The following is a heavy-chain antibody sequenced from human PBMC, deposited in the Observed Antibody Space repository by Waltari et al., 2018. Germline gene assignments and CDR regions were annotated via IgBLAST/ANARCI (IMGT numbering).Heavy chain of an antibody. J-gene: IGHJ4*02. CDR2: INSDGSST. D-gene: IGHD3-10*01. CDR3: ARDAGGSFDY. CDR1: GITAFLYW. V-gene: IGHV3-74*01. Sequence: EVQLVESGGGLVQPGGCLRPSCAASGITAFLYWMSWVGQAPGKGLVWVSRINSDGSSTSYADSVKGRFTISRDNAKNTLYLQMNSLRAEDTAVYYCARDAGGSFDYWGQGTLVTVSS.